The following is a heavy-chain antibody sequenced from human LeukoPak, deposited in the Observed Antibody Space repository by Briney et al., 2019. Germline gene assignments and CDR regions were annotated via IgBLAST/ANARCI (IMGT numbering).Heavy chain of an antibody. V-gene: IGHV3-30*04. CDR2: ISYDGSNK. J-gene: IGHJ4*02. CDR3: ARDPGNS. Sequence: GRSLRLSCAASGFTLRSYAMHWVRQAPGKGLEWVAVISYDGSNKYYADSVKGRFTISRDNSKTTLYLQMNSLRAEDTAVYYCARDPGNSWGQGTLVTVSS. D-gene: IGHD2/OR15-2a*01. CDR1: GFTLRSYA.